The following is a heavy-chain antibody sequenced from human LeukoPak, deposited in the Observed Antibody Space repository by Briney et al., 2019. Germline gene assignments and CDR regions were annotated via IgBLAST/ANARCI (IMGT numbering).Heavy chain of an antibody. CDR3: ARDMMAIIGYYYLMDV. J-gene: IGHJ6*02. Sequence: SETLSLTCTVSGGSITSYYWSWIRQPAGKGLEWLGRIYVSGNTNHNPSLKSGVTRSVDTSKNQISLMLSSVTAADTAVYYCARDMMAIIGYYYLMDVWGQGTTVTVSS. CDR2: IYVSGNT. D-gene: IGHD3-16*01. CDR1: GGSITSYY. V-gene: IGHV4-4*07.